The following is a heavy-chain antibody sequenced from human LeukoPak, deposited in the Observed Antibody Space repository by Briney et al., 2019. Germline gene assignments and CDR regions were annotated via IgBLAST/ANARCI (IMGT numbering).Heavy chain of an antibody. CDR2: ISGSGGST. CDR3: AKDLGGIAVAGTGY. Sequence: GVSLRLSCAASGFTFSSYAMSWVRQAPGKGLEWVSAISGSGGSTYYADSVKGRFTISRDNSKNTLYLQRNSLRAEDTAVYYCAKDLGGIAVAGTGYWGQGTLVTVSS. CDR1: GFTFSSYA. V-gene: IGHV3-23*01. D-gene: IGHD6-19*01. J-gene: IGHJ4*02.